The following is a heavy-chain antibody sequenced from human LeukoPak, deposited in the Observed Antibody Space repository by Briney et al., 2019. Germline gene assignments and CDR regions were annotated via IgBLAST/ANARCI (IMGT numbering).Heavy chain of an antibody. V-gene: IGHV4-39*07. J-gene: IGHJ5*02. Sequence: SETLSLTCTVSGGSISSSSYYWGWIRQPPGKGLEWIGSIYYSGSTYYNPSLKSRVTISVDTSKNQFSLKLSSVTAADTAVYYCARAQRDYYDSSGYYHWGQGTLVTVSS. CDR1: GGSISSSSYY. CDR3: ARAQRDYYDSSGYYH. D-gene: IGHD3-22*01. CDR2: IYYSGST.